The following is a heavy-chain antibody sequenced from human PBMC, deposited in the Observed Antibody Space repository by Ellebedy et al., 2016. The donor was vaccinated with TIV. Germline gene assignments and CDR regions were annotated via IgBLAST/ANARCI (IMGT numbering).Heavy chain of an antibody. CDR1: GGSISSYY. D-gene: IGHD4-11*01. V-gene: IGHV4-59*01. J-gene: IGHJ4*02. CDR2: MYYTGRI. Sequence: SETLSLTCTVSGGSISSYYWSWIRQPPGKGLGWIGYMYYTGRINYNPSLKSRVTISVDTSKNQFSLKLTSVTAADTAVYYCASLQGGRTTVFDYWGQGTLVTVSS. CDR3: ASLQGGRTTVFDY.